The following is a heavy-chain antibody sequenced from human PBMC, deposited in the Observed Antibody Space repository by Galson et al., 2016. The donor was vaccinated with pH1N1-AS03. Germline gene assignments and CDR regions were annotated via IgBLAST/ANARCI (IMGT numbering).Heavy chain of an antibody. Sequence: VKVSCKVSGYTSKDSYVHWVQLAPGKGLEWMGLVDPEDGETIYAEKFRGRVTITADMSTDTAYMEVSSLRSEDTAVYYCATDRGESWGQGTLVTVSS. CDR2: VDPEDGET. V-gene: IGHV1-69-2*01. CDR1: GYTSKDSY. CDR3: ATDRGES. D-gene: IGHD3-10*01. J-gene: IGHJ5*02.